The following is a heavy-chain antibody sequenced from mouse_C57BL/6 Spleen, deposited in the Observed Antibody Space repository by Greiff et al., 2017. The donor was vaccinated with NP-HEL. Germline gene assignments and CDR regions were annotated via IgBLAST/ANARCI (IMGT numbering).Heavy chain of an antibody. J-gene: IGHJ1*03. CDR1: GYTFTDYE. D-gene: IGHD1-1*01. CDR3: TRFTTVVATDFDV. V-gene: IGHV1-15*01. CDR2: IDPETGGT. Sequence: QVQLQQSGAELVRPGASVTLSCKASGYTFTDYEMHWVKQTPVHGLEWIGAIDPETGGTAYNQKFKGKAILTADKSSSTAYMELRSLTSEDSAVYYCTRFTTVVATDFDVWGTGTTVTVSS.